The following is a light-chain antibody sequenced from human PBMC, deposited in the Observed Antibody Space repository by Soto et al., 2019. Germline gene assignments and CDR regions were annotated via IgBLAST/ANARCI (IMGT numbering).Light chain of an antibody. CDR1: QDITSY. CDR2: GAT. J-gene: IGKJ1*01. V-gene: IGKV1-17*03. CDR3: LQHNRYPWT. Sequence: DIQMTQSPSAVSASVGDRVTITCRTSQDITSYLVWFQQKPGKVPERLIYGATNLQSGVPSRFNGSGSRTEFTLTISSLQPEDFATYYCLQHNRYPWTFGQGTKVEV.